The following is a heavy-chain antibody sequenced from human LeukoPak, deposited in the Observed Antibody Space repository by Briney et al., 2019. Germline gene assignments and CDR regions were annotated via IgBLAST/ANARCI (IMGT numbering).Heavy chain of an antibody. Sequence: ASVKVSCKAFGYTFTSHYMHWVGQAPGQGLEWMGIINPSGGSTSYAQKFQGRVTMTRDTSTATVYMELSSLRSEDTAVYYCATARRLEGYCSSITCLVPYNWLDPWGQGTLVTVSS. CDR1: GYTFTSHY. CDR2: INPSGGST. D-gene: IGHD2-2*01. CDR3: ATARRLEGYCSSITCLVPYNWLDP. V-gene: IGHV1-46*01. J-gene: IGHJ5*02.